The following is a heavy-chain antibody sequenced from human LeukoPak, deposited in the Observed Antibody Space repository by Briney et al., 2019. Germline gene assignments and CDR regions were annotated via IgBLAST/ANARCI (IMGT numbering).Heavy chain of an antibody. CDR2: ISAYNGNT. Sequence: ASVKVSCKASGYTFTSYGISWVRQAPGQGLEWMGWISAYNGNTNYAQKLQGRVTMTTDTSTSTAYMELNSLRAEDTAVYYCANADYSNYRWYFDYWGQGTLVTVSS. J-gene: IGHJ4*02. D-gene: IGHD4-11*01. V-gene: IGHV1-18*01. CDR1: GYTFTSYG. CDR3: ANADYSNYRWYFDY.